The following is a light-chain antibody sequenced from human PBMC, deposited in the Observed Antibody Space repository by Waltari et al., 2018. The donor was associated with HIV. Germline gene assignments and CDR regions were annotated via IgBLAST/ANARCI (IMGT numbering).Light chain of an antibody. CDR3: CSYAGSRTYV. V-gene: IGLV2-23*02. Sequence: QSALTQPASVSGSPGPSITISCTGTSSDVGSYNLVSWYQQYPGKVPKLMIYEVTKRPSGVFNRFSGSKSGNTASLTISGLQAEDEADYYCCSYAGSRTYVFGTGTKVPVL. J-gene: IGLJ1*01. CDR1: SSDVGSYNL. CDR2: EVT.